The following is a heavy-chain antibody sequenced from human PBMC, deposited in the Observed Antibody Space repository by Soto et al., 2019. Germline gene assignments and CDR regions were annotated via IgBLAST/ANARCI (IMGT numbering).Heavy chain of an antibody. CDR2: ISGSGGST. D-gene: IGHD3-10*01. CDR3: AKTARSLWFGELPGPVDY. V-gene: IGHV3-23*01. Sequence: PGGSLRLSCAASGFTFSSYAMSWVRRAPGKGLEWVSAISGSGGSTYYADSVKGRFTISRDNSKNTLYLQMNSLRAEDTAVYYCAKTARSLWFGELPGPVDYWGQGALVTVSS. CDR1: GFTFSSYA. J-gene: IGHJ4*02.